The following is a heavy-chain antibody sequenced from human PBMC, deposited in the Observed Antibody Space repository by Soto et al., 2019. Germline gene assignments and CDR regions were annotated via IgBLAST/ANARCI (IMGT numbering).Heavy chain of an antibody. D-gene: IGHD1-20*01. CDR3: ASWSNWNPLDYDGLDV. J-gene: IGHJ6*02. CDR2: IIPLHNTS. CDR1: GGAFNNYA. V-gene: IGHV1-69*06. Sequence: QVQLLQSGAEVKKPGSSVKVSCKVSGGAFNNYALNWVRHGPGQGLAWLGGIIPLHNTSHYSLMFLGRVTVTADISSTTVYMELNWLTSDDTATYYCASWSNWNPLDYDGLDVWGHGATVTVSS.